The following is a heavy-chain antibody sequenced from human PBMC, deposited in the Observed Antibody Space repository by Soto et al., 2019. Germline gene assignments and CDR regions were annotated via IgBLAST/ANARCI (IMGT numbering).Heavy chain of an antibody. J-gene: IGHJ4*02. Sequence: QLQLKESGSGLVKPSQTLSLTCAVSGGSISSGGYSWSWIRQPPGKGLEWIGYIYHSGSTYYNPPLKSRVTISVDRSKNQFSLKLSSVTAADTAVYYCARVRMINPSRIDYWGQGTLVTVSS. CDR3: ARVRMINPSRIDY. CDR1: GGSISSGGYS. CDR2: IYHSGST. V-gene: IGHV4-30-2*01. D-gene: IGHD3-16*01.